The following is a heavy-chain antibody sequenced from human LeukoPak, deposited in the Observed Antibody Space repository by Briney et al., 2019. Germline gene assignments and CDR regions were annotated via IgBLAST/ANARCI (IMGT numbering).Heavy chain of an antibody. Sequence: GGSLRLSCAASGFTFSSYAMSWVRQAPGKGLEWVSAISGSGGSTYYADSVKGRFTISRDNSKNTLYLQMSSLRAEDTAVYYCARDREYGDYVPFDYWGQGTLVTVSS. CDR3: ARDREYGDYVPFDY. J-gene: IGHJ4*02. D-gene: IGHD4-17*01. CDR2: ISGSGGST. CDR1: GFTFSSYA. V-gene: IGHV3-23*01.